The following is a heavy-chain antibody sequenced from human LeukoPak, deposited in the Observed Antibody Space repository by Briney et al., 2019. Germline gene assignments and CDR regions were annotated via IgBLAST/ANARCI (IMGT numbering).Heavy chain of an antibody. J-gene: IGHJ4*02. CDR2: IIPIFGTA. D-gene: IGHD6-13*01. CDR1: GGTFSSYA. Sequence: ASVKVSCKASGGTFSSYAISWVRQAPGQGLEWMGGIIPIFGTANYAQKFQGRVTITADKSTSTAYMELSSLRSEDTAVYYCARDPGIIAAAGTGGEWGQGTLVTVSS. CDR3: ARDPGIIAAAGTGGE. V-gene: IGHV1-69*06.